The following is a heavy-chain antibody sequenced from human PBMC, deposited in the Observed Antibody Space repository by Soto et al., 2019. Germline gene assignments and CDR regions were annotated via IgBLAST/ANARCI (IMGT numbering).Heavy chain of an antibody. CDR2: IIPIIGII. CDR1: GGTFSTYT. Sequence: QVQLVQSGAEVKKPGSAGKVSCEASGGTFSTYTITWVRQAPGQGLEWMGRIIPIIGIINYAQKFQGRVTISADKFTGTAYMELTGLRSDDTAVYYCAGDPDSHYNDSHASSYPWGQGTLVTVSS. V-gene: IGHV1-69*08. J-gene: IGHJ5*02. D-gene: IGHD4-4*01. CDR3: AGDPDSHYNDSHASSYP.